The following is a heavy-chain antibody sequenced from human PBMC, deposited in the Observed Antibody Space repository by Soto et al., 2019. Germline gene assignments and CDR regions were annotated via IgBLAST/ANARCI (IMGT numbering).Heavy chain of an antibody. J-gene: IGHJ6*02. CDR2: ISGYNGDT. D-gene: IGHD2-8*01. CDR3: AKNGQPPYYYYGLGV. V-gene: IGHV1-18*01. Sequence: ASVKVSCKASGYTFSRYGISWVRQAPGQGLEWMGWISGYNGDTNYAQKYHDRVSMTIDTSTGTAYMELRSLTSDDTAVYYCAKNGQPPYYYYGLGVWGQGTKVTVSS. CDR1: GYTFSRYG.